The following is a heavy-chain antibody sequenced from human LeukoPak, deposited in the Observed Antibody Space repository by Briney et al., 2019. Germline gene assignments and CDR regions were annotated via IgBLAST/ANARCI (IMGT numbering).Heavy chain of an antibody. CDR2: ISYDGSNK. CDR3: AREYVTAWTFDI. D-gene: IGHD2-21*02. J-gene: IGHJ3*02. Sequence: PGRSLRLSCAASGFTFSSYAMHWVRQAPGKGLEWVAVISYDGSNKYYADSVKGRFTISRDNPKNTLYLQMNSLRAEDTAVYYCAREYVTAWTFDIWGQGTMVTVSS. V-gene: IGHV3-30*04. CDR1: GFTFSSYA.